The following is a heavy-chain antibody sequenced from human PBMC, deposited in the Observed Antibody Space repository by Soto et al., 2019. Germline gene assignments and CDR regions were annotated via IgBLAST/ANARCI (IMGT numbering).Heavy chain of an antibody. CDR1: GGSISSGGYY. V-gene: IGHV4-31*03. CDR3: ARDYYGSGSSPGYYYYYGMDV. J-gene: IGHJ6*02. D-gene: IGHD3-10*01. Sequence: SETLSLTCTVSGGSISSGGYYWSWIRQHPGEGLEWIGYIYYSGSTYYNPSLKSRVTISVDTSKNQFSLKLSSVTAADTAVYYCARDYYGSGSSPGYYYYYGMDVWGQGTTVTVSS. CDR2: IYYSGST.